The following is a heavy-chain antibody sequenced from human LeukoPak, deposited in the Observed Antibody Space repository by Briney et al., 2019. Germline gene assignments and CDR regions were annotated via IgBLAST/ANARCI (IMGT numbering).Heavy chain of an antibody. CDR3: ARDWWGIVGATAPGGVAFDI. D-gene: IGHD1-26*01. J-gene: IGHJ3*02. CDR2: ISAYNGNT. CDR1: GYTFTSYG. V-gene: IGHV1-18*01. Sequence: GASVKVSCKASGYTFTSYGISWVRQAPGQGLEWMGWISAYNGNTNYAQKLQGRVTMTTDTSTSTAYMELRSLRSDDTAAYYCARDWWGIVGATAPGGVAFDIWGQGTMVTVSS.